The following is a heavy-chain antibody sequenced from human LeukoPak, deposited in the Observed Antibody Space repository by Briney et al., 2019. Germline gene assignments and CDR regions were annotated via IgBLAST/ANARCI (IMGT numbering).Heavy chain of an antibody. D-gene: IGHD3-22*01. J-gene: IGHJ6*02. CDR1: GGTFSSYA. V-gene: IGHV1-69*13. CDR3: ASLRVHESSGYYEYYYYYGMDV. Sequence: SVKVSCKATGGTFSSYAISWVRQAPGQGLEWMGGIIPIFGTANYAQKFQGRVTITADESTSTAYMELSSLRSEDTAVYYCASLRVHESSGYYEYYYYYGMDVWGQGTTVTVSS. CDR2: IIPIFGTA.